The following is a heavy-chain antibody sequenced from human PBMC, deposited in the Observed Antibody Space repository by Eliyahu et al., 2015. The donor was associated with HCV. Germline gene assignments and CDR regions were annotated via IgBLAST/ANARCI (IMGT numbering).Heavy chain of an antibody. D-gene: IGHD1-26*01. CDR1: GGSISSYY. CDR3: ARDLSIVGATRFPFDI. CDR2: IYYSGST. Sequence: QVQLQESGPGLVKPSETLSLTCTVSGGSISSYYWSWIRQPPGKGLEWIGYIYYSGSTNYNPSLKSRVTISVDTSKNQFSLKLSSVTAADTAVYYCARDLSIVGATRFPFDIWGQGTMVTVSS. J-gene: IGHJ3*02. V-gene: IGHV4-59*01.